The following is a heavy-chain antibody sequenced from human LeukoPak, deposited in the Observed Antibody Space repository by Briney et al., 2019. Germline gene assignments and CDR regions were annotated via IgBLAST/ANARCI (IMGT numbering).Heavy chain of an antibody. Sequence: GESLKISCRGSGYSFTSYWIGWVRQMPGKGLEWMGIIYPGDSDNRYSPSFQGQVTISADKSITTAYLQWSSLKASDTAMYYCARLPDYGDYYDAFDIWGQGTMVTVSS. CDR1: GYSFTSYW. CDR3: ARLPDYGDYYDAFDI. CDR2: IYPGDSDN. J-gene: IGHJ3*02. D-gene: IGHD4-17*01. V-gene: IGHV5-51*01.